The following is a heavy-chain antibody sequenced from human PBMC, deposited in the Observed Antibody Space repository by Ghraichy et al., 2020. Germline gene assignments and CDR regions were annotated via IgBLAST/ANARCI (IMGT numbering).Heavy chain of an antibody. D-gene: IGHD3-22*01. J-gene: IGHJ4*02. CDR3: ARATPNYYDSSGYYDYPFDY. V-gene: IGHV7-4-1*02. CDR2: INTNTGNP. CDR1: GYTFTSYA. Sequence: ASVKVSCKASGYTFTSYAMNWVRQAPGQGLEWMGWINTNTGNPTYAQGFTGRFVFSLDTSVSTAYLQISSLKAEDTAVYYCARATPNYYDSSGYYDYPFDYWSPGTLVTVSS.